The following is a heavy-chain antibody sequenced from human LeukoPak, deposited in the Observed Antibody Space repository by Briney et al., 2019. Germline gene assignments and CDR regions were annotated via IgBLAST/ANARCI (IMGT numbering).Heavy chain of an antibody. CDR1: GFTFSSYA. J-gene: IGHJ4*02. V-gene: IGHV3-23*01. CDR2: ISGSGGST. Sequence: GGSLRLSCAASGFTFSSYAMSWVRQAPGKGLEWVSAISGSGGSTYYADSVKGRFTISRDNAENTLYLQMNSLRVEDTAVYYCVRSAFHAGSGNYYDYWGQGTLVTVSS. D-gene: IGHD3-22*01. CDR3: VRSAFHAGSGNYYDY.